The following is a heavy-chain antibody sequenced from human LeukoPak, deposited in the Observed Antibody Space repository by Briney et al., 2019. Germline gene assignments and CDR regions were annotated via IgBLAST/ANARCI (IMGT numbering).Heavy chain of an antibody. CDR3: ARDSPGGALDI. V-gene: IGHV3-53*01. D-gene: IGHD3-16*01. CDR1: GFTVSSNY. J-gene: IGHJ3*02. CDR2: IYSGGST. Sequence: GGSLRLSCAASGFTVSSNYMSWVRQAPGKGLEWVSVIYSGGSTYYADSVKGRFTISRDNSKNTLYLQMNSLRAEDTAVYYCARDSPGGALDIWGQGTMVTVSS.